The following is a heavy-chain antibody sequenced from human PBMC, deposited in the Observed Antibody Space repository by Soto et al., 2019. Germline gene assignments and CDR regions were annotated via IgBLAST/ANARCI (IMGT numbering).Heavy chain of an antibody. CDR3: ALCIGITGPTLHSY. V-gene: IGHV1-69*02. Sequence: SVKVSCKASGGTFSSYTISWVRQAPGQGLEWMGRIIANHGNTNYAQKLQGRVTITADKSTSTAYMELSSLRSEDTAVYYCALCIGITGPTLHSYCGQGSLVPVSS. CDR2: IIANHGNT. D-gene: IGHD1-20*01. J-gene: IGHJ1*01. CDR1: GGTFSSYT.